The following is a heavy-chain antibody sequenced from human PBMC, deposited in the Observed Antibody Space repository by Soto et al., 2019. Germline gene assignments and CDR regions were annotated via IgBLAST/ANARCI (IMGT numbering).Heavy chain of an antibody. CDR1: GGSFSGYY. CDR3: ARGRYSSSWFPFDY. V-gene: IGHV4-34*01. J-gene: IGHJ4*02. Sequence: SETLSLTCAVYGGSFSGYYWSWIRQPPGKGLEWIGEINHSGSTNYNPSLKSRVTISVDTSKNQFSLKLSSVTAADTAVYYCARGRYSSSWFPFDYWGQGTLVTVSS. D-gene: IGHD6-13*01. CDR2: INHSGST.